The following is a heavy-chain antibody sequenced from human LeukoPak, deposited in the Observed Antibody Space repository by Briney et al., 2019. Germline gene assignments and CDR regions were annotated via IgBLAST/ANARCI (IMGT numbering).Heavy chain of an antibody. CDR1: GFTFRSYA. Sequence: GGSLRLSCAASGFTFRSYAMSWVRQAPGKGLEWVLAISGSGTSTYYADSVKGRFTISRDNSKNTLYLQMNSLRAEDTAVYYCEETYYYDSSDDYWGQGTLVSVSS. J-gene: IGHJ4*02. CDR3: EETYYYDSSDDY. V-gene: IGHV3-23*01. CDR2: ISGSGTST. D-gene: IGHD3-22*01.